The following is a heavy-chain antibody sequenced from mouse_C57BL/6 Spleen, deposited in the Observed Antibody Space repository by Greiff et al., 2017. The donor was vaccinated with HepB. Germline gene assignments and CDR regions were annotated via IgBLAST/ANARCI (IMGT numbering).Heavy chain of an antibody. J-gene: IGHJ3*01. CDR2: IYPGDGDT. D-gene: IGHD4-1*01. CDR3: ARDWDGGFAY. CDR1: GYAFSSSW. V-gene: IGHV1-80*01. Sequence: QVQLQQSGAELVKPGASVKISCKASGYAFSSSWMNWVKQRPGKGLEWIGQIYPGDGDTNYNGKFKGKATLTADKSSSTAYMQLSSLTSEDSAVYFCARDWDGGFAYWGQGTLVTVSA.